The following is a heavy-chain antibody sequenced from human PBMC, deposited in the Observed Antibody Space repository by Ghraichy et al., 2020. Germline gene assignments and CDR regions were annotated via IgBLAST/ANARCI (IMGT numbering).Heavy chain of an antibody. CDR1: GFSLNTGGMC. J-gene: IGHJ4*02. CDR2: IDWDDDK. Sequence: SGPTLVKPTQTLTLTCTFSGFSLNTGGMCVSWIRQPPGKALEWLARIDWDDDKYYNTSLKTRLTISKDSSKNQVVLTMTNMDPVDTATYYCARIQDGYCSGGSCPSYFDYWGRGTLVTVSS. CDR3: ARIQDGYCSGGSCPSYFDY. D-gene: IGHD2-15*01. V-gene: IGHV2-70*11.